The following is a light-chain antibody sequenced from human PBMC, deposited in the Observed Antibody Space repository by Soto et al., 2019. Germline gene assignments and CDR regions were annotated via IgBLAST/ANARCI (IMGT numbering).Light chain of an antibody. J-gene: IGKJ1*01. V-gene: IGKV4-1*01. Sequence: DIVMTQSPDSLAVSLGERATINCKSSQSVLYSSNNKNYLAGYQQKPGQPPKLLIYWASTRESGVPDRFSGSGYGKYFTLTVCRQQAEDGAVYDCQQYYSTPWSFGQGTKVEIK. CDR2: WAS. CDR1: QSVLYSSNNKNY. CDR3: QQYYSTPWS.